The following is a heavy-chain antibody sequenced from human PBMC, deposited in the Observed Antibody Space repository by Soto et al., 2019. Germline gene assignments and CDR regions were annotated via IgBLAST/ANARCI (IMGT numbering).Heavy chain of an antibody. CDR1: GFTFSSYA. CDR3: AKDERFRWRYTQDNWFDP. CDR2: ISGSGGST. D-gene: IGHD2-21*01. Sequence: EVQLLESGGGLVQPGGSLRLSCAASGFTFSSYAMSWVRQAPGKGLEWVSAISGSGGSTYYADSVKGRFTISRDNSKNTLYLQMNSRRAEDTAVYYCAKDERFRWRYTQDNWFDPWGQGTLVTVSS. V-gene: IGHV3-23*01. J-gene: IGHJ5*02.